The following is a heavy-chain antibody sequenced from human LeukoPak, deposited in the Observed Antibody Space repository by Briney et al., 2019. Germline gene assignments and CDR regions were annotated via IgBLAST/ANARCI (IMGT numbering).Heavy chain of an antibody. D-gene: IGHD1-26*01. CDR2: IKYDGSER. V-gene: IGHV3-7*03. J-gene: IGHJ4*02. CDR3: AVVGATRGY. Sequence: PGGSLRLSCTVSGFSFSGHWMNWVRQAPGKGLEWVANIKYDGSERGYVDSVEGRFTISRDNSKNSVFLQMNSLRAEDTAVYYCAVVGATRGYWGQGTPVTVSS. CDR1: GFSFSGHW.